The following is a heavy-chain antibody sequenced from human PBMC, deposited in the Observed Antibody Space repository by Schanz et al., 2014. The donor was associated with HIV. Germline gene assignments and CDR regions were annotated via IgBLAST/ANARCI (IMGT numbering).Heavy chain of an antibody. V-gene: IGHV4-34*01. Sequence: QVQLQQWGAGLLKPSETLSLTCAVYSGPFGGTWWNWLRQPPGKGLEWIGDINHSGATRYNSSLNTRVTMSLDPPRRQISLKVTSVTAADTAVYYCARATTDNFDPTYYFQSWGQGTLVTVSS. CDR3: ARATTDNFDPTYYFQS. J-gene: IGHJ4*02. D-gene: IGHD5-12*01. CDR2: INHSGAT. CDR1: SGPFGGTW.